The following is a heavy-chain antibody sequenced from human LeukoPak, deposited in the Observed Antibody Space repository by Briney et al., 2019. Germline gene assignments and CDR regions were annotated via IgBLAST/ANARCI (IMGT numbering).Heavy chain of an antibody. CDR1: GFTFSSYW. V-gene: IGHV3-7*01. Sequence: GGSLRLSCAAYGFTFSSYWMSWVRQAPGKGLEWVANIKQDGSEKYYVDSVKGRFTISRDNAKNSLYLQMNSLRAEDTAVYYCASHGITMIVVAPDDAFDIWGQGTMVTVSS. CDR2: IKQDGSEK. D-gene: IGHD3-22*01. CDR3: ASHGITMIVVAPDDAFDI. J-gene: IGHJ3*02.